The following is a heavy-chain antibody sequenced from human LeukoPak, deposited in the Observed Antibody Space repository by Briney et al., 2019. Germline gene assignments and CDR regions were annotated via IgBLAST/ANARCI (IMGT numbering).Heavy chain of an antibody. CDR3: XXXXXXXXXXXXXFDY. CDR1: GGSISSSSYY. Sequence: SETLSLTCTVSGGSISSSSYYWGWIRQPPGKGLEWIGSIYYSGSTYYNPSLKSRVTISVGTSKNQFSLKLSSVTAADTAVYXXXXXXXXXXXXXXXFDYWGQGALVTVSS. J-gene: IGHJ4*02. V-gene: IGHV4-39*01. CDR2: IYYSGST.